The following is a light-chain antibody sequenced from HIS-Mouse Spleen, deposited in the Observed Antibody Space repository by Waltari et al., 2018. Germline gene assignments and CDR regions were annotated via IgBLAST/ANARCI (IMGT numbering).Light chain of an antibody. CDR3: CSYAGSYSEV. CDR1: SSDVGGYND. J-gene: IGLJ2*01. CDR2: DVS. Sequence: QSALPQPRSVSGSPGQSSTISCTGPSSDVGGYNDVWYQQHPGKPPKLRIYDVSKRPSGVPDRFSGSKSGNTASLTISGLQAEDEADYYCCSYAGSYSEVFGGGTKLTVL. V-gene: IGLV2-11*01.